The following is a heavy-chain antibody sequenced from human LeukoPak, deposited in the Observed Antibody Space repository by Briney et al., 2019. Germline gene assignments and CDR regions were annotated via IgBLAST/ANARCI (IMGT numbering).Heavy chain of an antibody. CDR2: TYYRSKWYN. CDR1: GDSVSSNSAA. CDR3: ARDYYDSSGYYYYYYYMDV. D-gene: IGHD3-22*01. J-gene: IGHJ6*03. Sequence: SQTLSLTCAISGDSVSSNSAAWNWIRQSPSRGLEWLGRTYYRSKWYNDYAVSVKSRITINPDTSKNQFSLQLNSVTPEDTAVYYCARDYYDSSGYYYYYYYMDVWGKGTTATVSS. V-gene: IGHV6-1*01.